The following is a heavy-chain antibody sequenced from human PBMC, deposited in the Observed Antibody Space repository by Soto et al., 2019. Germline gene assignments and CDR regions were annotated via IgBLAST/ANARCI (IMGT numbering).Heavy chain of an antibody. CDR3: AKAAYCSSTSCYYYYGMDV. CDR2: MSFDGSNK. V-gene: IGHV3-30*18. Sequence: GSLRLSCAASGFTFGSYGIHFFRQSALKWLEWVAVMSFDGSNKYYADSVKGRFTISRDNSKNTLYLQMNSLRAEDTAVYFCAKAAYCSSTSCYYYYGMDVWGQGTTVTVSS. D-gene: IGHD2-2*01. J-gene: IGHJ6*02. CDR1: GFTFGSYG.